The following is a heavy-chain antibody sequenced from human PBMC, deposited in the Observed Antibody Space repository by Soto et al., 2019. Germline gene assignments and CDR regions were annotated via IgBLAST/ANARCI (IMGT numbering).Heavy chain of an antibody. CDR2: ISGGGIST. D-gene: IGHD6-6*01. V-gene: IGHV3-23*01. CDR3: AKDAESSSSYYYYFGMDV. CDR1: GFTFDGYA. Sequence: GGALRISCAASGFTFDGYAMHWVRQAPGKGLEWVPSISGGGISTYYTDSVKGRFTISRDNSKNTLYLQMNSLRAEDTAVYYCAKDAESSSSYYYYFGMDVWGQGTTVTVSS. J-gene: IGHJ6*02.